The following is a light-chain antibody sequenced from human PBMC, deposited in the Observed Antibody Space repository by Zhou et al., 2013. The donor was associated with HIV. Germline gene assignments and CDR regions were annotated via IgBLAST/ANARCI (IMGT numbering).Light chain of an antibody. CDR1: QGISSY. Sequence: DIQMTQSPSSLSASVGDRVTITCRASQGISSYLAWYQQEPGKAPKLLIFAASTLQSGVPSRFSGSGSGTEFTLTISSLQPEDFATYYCQQVNSYPRTFGQGTKLEIK. V-gene: IGKV1-9*01. CDR2: AAS. CDR3: QQVNSYPRT. J-gene: IGKJ2*01.